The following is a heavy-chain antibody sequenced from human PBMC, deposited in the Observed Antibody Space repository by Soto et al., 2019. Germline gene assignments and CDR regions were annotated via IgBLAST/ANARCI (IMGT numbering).Heavy chain of an antibody. Sequence: GGSLRLSCEVSGFTFKTYWMSWVRQAPGKGLEWLANMNQDANKKYYVDSVKGRFTILGDHSKNTLYLQMDSLRGEDTAVYYCARGDPNYDYVWGSYPFDCWGQGALVTVSS. CDR2: MNQDANKK. CDR1: GFTFKTYW. V-gene: IGHV3-7*03. CDR3: ARGDPNYDYVWGSYPFDC. D-gene: IGHD3-16*01. J-gene: IGHJ4*02.